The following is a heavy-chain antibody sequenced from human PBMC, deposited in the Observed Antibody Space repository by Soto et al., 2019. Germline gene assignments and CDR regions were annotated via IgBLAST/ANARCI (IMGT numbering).Heavy chain of an antibody. CDR1: SFTLSTYW. CDR2: IKQDGSEK. D-gene: IGHD6-13*01. CDR3: AREKYSSNWYTVYFDY. V-gene: IGHV3-7*01. Sequence: PRGSLRLSSAGSSFTLSTYWLSWVRQSPGKGLEWVANIKQDGSEKYYVDSVKGRFTISRDNAKNSLYLQMNSLRAEDTAVYYCAREKYSSNWYTVYFDYWGQGNLVTVSS. J-gene: IGHJ4*02.